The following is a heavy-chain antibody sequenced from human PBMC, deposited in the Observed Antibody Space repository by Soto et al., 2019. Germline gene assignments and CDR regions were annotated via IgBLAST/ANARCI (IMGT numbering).Heavy chain of an antibody. D-gene: IGHD3-3*01. V-gene: IGHV3-33*01. CDR3: ARVGQGDYDFWSAYRTDFDY. CDR1: GFTFSSYG. J-gene: IGHJ4*02. CDR2: IWYDGSNK. Sequence: QVQLVESGGGVVQPGRSLRLSCAASGFTFSSYGMHWVRQAPGKGLEWVAVIWYDGSNKYYADSVKGRFTISRDNSKNTLYLQMNSLRAEDTAVYYCARVGQGDYDFWSAYRTDFDYWGQGTLVTVSS.